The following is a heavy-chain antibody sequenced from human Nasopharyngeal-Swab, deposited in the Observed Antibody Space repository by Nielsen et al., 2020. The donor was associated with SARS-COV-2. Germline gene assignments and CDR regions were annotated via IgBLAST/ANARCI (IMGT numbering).Heavy chain of an antibody. CDR3: ASSPYSSSVYYYYGMDV. Sequence: VRQMPGKGLEWMGIIYPGDSDTRYSLSFQGQVTISADKSISTAYLQWSSLKASDTAMYYCASSPYSSSVYYYYGMDVWGQGTTVTVSS. D-gene: IGHD6-6*01. J-gene: IGHJ6*02. CDR2: IYPGDSDT. V-gene: IGHV5-51*01.